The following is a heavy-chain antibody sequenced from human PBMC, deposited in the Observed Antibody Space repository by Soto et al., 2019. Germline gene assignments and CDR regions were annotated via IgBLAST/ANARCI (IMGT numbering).Heavy chain of an antibody. CDR1: GYTFTSYG. Sequence: GSSVKVSCKASGYTFTSYGISWVRQAPGQGLEWMGWISAYNGNTNYAQKLQGRVTMTTDTSTSTAYMELRSLRSDDTAVYYCARGRKESYYDILTRSPPWYYYYYCGMDVWGQGTTVIVSS. D-gene: IGHD3-9*01. CDR2: ISAYNGNT. CDR3: ARGRKESYYDILTRSPPWYYYYYCGMDV. V-gene: IGHV1-18*04. J-gene: IGHJ6*02.